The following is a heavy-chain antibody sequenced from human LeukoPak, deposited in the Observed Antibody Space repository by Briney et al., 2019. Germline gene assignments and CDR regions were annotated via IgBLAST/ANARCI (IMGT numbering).Heavy chain of an antibody. CDR3: AKDSYDRSGYYYYYFAY. J-gene: IGHJ4*02. CDR1: GFTFSTYA. CDR2: ISGSGGGT. D-gene: IGHD3-22*01. V-gene: IGHV3-23*01. Sequence: GGSLRLSCAASGFTFSTYAMSWVRQAPGKGLEWVSAISGSGGGTYYADSVKGRFTISRDNSKNTLYLQMNSLRAGDTAVYYCAKDSYDRSGYYYYYFAYWGQGTQVTVSS.